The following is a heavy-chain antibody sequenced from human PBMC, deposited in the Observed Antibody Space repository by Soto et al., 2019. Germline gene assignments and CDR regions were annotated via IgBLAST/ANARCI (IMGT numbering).Heavy chain of an antibody. V-gene: IGHV1-69*12. J-gene: IGHJ6*02. CDR2: IIPICPTP. D-gene: IGHD2-2*01. Sequence: QVQLVQSGAEVKKPGSSVTVSCKASGGTFGNSAISWVRQAPGQGLEWMGGIIPICPTPDYAQKFRGRVTRTGDDSPSPANMGWTSFRCEGTAVYYCARAKVRVLVGGNYGYGRDGWGPGTRVTGSS. CDR1: GGTFGNSA. CDR3: ARAKVRVLVGGNYGYGRDG.